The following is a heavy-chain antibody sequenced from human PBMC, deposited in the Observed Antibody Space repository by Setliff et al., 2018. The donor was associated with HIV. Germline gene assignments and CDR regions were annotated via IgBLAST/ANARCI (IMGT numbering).Heavy chain of an antibody. J-gene: IGHJ3*02. D-gene: IGHD2-21*02. CDR1: GFTFSNYW. Sequence: GGSLRLSCVASGFTFSNYWMHWVRQAPGKGLVWVSRINTDGSSISHADSVKGRFTISRGNAKNTLFLQMNSLRAEDTAVYYCASSNVGVVTASVSDAFDIWGQGTMVTVSS. V-gene: IGHV3-74*01. CDR2: INTDGSSI. CDR3: ASSNVGVVTASVSDAFDI.